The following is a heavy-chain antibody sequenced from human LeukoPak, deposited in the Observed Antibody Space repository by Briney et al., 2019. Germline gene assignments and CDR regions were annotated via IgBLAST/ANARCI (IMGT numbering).Heavy chain of an antibody. J-gene: IGHJ3*02. Sequence: SETLSLTCTVSGYSISSGYFWGWIRQTPGKGLEWIGSIYNSGSTYYNPSLKSRVTLSVDTSKNQFSLQLNSVTAADTAVYYCARDSSSWYAGAFDIWGQGTMVTVSS. CDR1: GYSISSGYF. D-gene: IGHD6-13*01. CDR3: ARDSSSWYAGAFDI. V-gene: IGHV4-38-2*02. CDR2: IYNSGST.